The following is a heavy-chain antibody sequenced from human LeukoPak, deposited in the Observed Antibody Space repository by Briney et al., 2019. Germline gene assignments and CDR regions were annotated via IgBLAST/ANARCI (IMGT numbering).Heavy chain of an antibody. J-gene: IGHJ4*02. CDR1: GFTFSSYR. Sequence: PGGSLRLYCAASGFTFSSYRMSWVRQAPGKGLEWVADIKQDGTEMYYVDSVKGRFTISRDNAKNSLYLQMNSLRAEDTAVYYCSRAGWNYGIYWGQGTLVTVSS. V-gene: IGHV3-7*01. D-gene: IGHD1-7*01. CDR2: IKQDGTEM. CDR3: SRAGWNYGIY.